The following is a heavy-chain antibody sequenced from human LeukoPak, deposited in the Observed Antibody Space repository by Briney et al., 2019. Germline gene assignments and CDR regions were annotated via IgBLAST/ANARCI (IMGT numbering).Heavy chain of an antibody. V-gene: IGHV3-30*03. Sequence: PGGSLRLSCAASGFTLSSYDMHWVRQAPGKGLEWVAVISYDGSNKYYADSVKGRFTISRDNSKNTLFLQMNSLRAEDTAVYYCARDRHGYSYGFHRGYSDNNYMDVWGKGTTVTISS. CDR1: GFTLSSYD. J-gene: IGHJ6*03. CDR3: ARDRHGYSYGFHRGYSDNNYMDV. CDR2: ISYDGSNK. D-gene: IGHD5-18*01.